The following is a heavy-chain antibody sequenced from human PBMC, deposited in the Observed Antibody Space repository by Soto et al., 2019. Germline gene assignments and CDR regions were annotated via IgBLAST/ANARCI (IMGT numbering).Heavy chain of an antibody. CDR3: AKGGYDYVWGGVDF. J-gene: IGHJ4*02. V-gene: IGHV3-23*01. CDR1: GFTFNNYA. CDR2: VSGSGDTT. Sequence: EVQLLESGGALVQPGGSLGLSCAASGFTFNNYALTWVRQAPGKGLEWVSGVSGSGDTTYYADSVKGRFTISRDNSRNTLNLQMNSLRADDTAVYYGAKGGYDYVWGGVDFWGRGTLVTVS. D-gene: IGHD3-16*01.